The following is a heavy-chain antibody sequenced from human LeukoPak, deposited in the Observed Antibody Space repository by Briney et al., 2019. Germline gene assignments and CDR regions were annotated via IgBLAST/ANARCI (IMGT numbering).Heavy chain of an antibody. J-gene: IGHJ6*04. CDR2: IYSGGST. D-gene: IGHD3-3*01. Sequence: GGSLRLSCAASEFSVGSNYMTWVRQAPGKGLEWVSLIYSGGSTYYADSVKGRFTISRDNSKNTLYLQMNSLRAEDTAVYYCARDQAINDFWSGYVVWGKGTTVTVSS. CDR3: ARDQAINDFWSGYVV. CDR1: EFSVGSNY. V-gene: IGHV3-66*01.